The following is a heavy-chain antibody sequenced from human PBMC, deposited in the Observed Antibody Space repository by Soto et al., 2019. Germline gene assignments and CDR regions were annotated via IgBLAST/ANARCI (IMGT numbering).Heavy chain of an antibody. CDR2: IKQDGSDK. D-gene: IGHD2-2*02. Sequence: GRSLRLSCAASGFTFSSYWMSWVRQAPGKGLEWVANIKQDGSDKYYVDSVKGRFTMSRDNAENSLYLQMNSLRAEDTAVYYCASAPWHTLGYWGQGTLVTVSS. CDR3: ASAPWHTLGY. V-gene: IGHV3-7*03. J-gene: IGHJ4*02. CDR1: GFTFSSYW.